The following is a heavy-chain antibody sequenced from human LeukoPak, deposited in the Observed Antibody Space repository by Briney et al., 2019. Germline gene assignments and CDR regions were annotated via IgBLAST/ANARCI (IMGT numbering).Heavy chain of an antibody. CDR1: GYTFTSYD. CDR3: ARYRRRATTYFDY. V-gene: IGHV1-8*03. Sequence: ASVKVSCKASGYTFTSYDINWVRQATGQGLEWMGWMNPNSGNTGYAQKFQGRVTITRNTSISTAYMELSSLRSEDTAVYYCARYRRRATTYFDYWGQGTLVTVSS. J-gene: IGHJ4*02. CDR2: MNPNSGNT. D-gene: IGHD5-24*01.